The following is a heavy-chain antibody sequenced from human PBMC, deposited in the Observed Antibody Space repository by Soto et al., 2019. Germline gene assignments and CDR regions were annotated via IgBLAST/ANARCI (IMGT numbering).Heavy chain of an antibody. Sequence: SVKVSCKASGGTFSSYAISWVRQAPGQGLEWMGGIIPIFGTANYAQKFQGRVTITADESTSTAYMELSSLRSEDTAVYYCARGGYSGYDRYCSGGSCYGYYFDYWGQGTLVTVSS. CDR3: ARGGYSGYDRYCSGGSCYGYYFDY. CDR2: IIPIFGTA. D-gene: IGHD2-15*01. V-gene: IGHV1-69*13. J-gene: IGHJ4*02. CDR1: GGTFSSYA.